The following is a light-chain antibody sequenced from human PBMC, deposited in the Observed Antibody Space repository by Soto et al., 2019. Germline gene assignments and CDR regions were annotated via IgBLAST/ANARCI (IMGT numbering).Light chain of an antibody. CDR2: EVS. CDR1: SSDVGGYDY. V-gene: IGLV2-14*01. CDR3: SSYSFRTAYL. J-gene: IGLJ1*01. Sequence: QCVLKQPASVTGVALGARPIFSTRTSSDVGGYDYVSWYQLHPGKAPKLMVFEVSNRPSGVSYRFSGSKSGNTASLTISGLQAEDEADYFCSSYSFRTAYLCGTGTKVTVL.